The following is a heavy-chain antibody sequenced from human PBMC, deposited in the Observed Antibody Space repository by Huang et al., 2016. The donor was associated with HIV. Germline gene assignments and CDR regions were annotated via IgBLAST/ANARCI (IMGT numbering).Heavy chain of an antibody. D-gene: IGHD2-21*01. CDR3: AAGYDTYYDI. CDR1: GYTLTDLS. CDR2: LAPEHGKT. Sequence: QVQLVQSGAEVKKPGASVKVSCKVSGYTLTDLSIHWVRQAPGKGLEWMGGLAPEHGKTIYAQNIQGRDNMTEDTSKDTAYMELHSLRPENTAVYYCAAGYDTYYDIWGQGTMVIASS. J-gene: IGHJ3*02. V-gene: IGHV1-24*01.